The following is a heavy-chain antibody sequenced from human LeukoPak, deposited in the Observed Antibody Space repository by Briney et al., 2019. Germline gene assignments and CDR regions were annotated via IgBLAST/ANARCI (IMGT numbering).Heavy chain of an antibody. Sequence: GGSLRLSCAASGFTFDDYAMHWVRQAPGKGLEWVSLISGDGGSTYYAGSVKGRFTISRDNSKNSLYLQMNSLRTEDTALYYCAKDILGVTMIVDAFDIWGQGTMVTVSS. CDR3: AKDILGVTMIVDAFDI. CDR1: GFTFDDYA. J-gene: IGHJ3*02. D-gene: IGHD3-22*01. V-gene: IGHV3-43*02. CDR2: ISGDGGST.